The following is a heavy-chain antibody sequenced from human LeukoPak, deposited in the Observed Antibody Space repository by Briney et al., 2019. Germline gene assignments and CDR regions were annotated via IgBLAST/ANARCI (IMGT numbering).Heavy chain of an antibody. CDR3: AKSEYFYGVVDY. CDR2: ISYDGSNK. V-gene: IGHV3-30*18. Sequence: GGSLRLSCAASGFTFSSYSMNWVRQAPGKGLEWVAVISYDGSNKYYADSVKGRFTISRDNSKNTLYLQMNSLRAEDTAVYYCAKSEYFYGVVDYWGQGTLVTVSS. CDR1: GFTFSSYS. D-gene: IGHD4-17*01. J-gene: IGHJ4*02.